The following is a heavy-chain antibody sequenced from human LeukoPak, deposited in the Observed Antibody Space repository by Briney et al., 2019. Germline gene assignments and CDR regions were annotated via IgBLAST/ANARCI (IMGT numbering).Heavy chain of an antibody. V-gene: IGHV3-48*02. J-gene: IGHJ4*02. CDR2: ISISSTTI. Sequence: GGSLRLSCLASGFTFSGYSMNWVRQAPGKGLEWVSYISISSTTINYADSVKGRFTISRDNAKNSLYLQMNSLRDEDTAVYYCARVMYGGISYSVDYWGQGTLVTVTS. CDR1: GFTFSGYS. CDR3: ARVMYGGISYSVDY. D-gene: IGHD1-26*01.